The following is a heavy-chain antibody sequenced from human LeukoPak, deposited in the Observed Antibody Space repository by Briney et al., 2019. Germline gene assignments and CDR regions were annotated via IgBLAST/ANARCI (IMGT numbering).Heavy chain of an antibody. J-gene: IGHJ4*02. CDR3: TKGAVGY. Sequence: GGSLRLSCAASGFTFISYEMNWVRQAPGKGLEWISYISSSSTTVYYADSVKGRFTISRDNAKNSLYLQMNSLRVEDTAVYYCTKGAVGYWGQGTLVTVSS. CDR2: ISSSSTTV. CDR1: GFTFISYE. V-gene: IGHV3-48*03.